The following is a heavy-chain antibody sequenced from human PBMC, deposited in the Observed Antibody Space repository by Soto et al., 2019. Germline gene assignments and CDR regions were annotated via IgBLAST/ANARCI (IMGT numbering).Heavy chain of an antibody. J-gene: IGHJ6*02. Sequence: SETLSLTCTVSGGSISSYYWSWIRQPPGKGLEWIGYIYYSGSTNYNPSLKSRVTISVDTSKNQFSLKLSSVTAADPAVYYCARGLEGYYYYGMDVWGQGTTVTVPS. D-gene: IGHD6-19*01. CDR2: IYYSGST. V-gene: IGHV4-59*01. CDR3: ARGLEGYYYYGMDV. CDR1: GGSISSYY.